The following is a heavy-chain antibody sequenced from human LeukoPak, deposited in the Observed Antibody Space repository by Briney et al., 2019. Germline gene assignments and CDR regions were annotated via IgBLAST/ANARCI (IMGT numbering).Heavy chain of an antibody. CDR3: ARDGGGQLVRNWLDL. D-gene: IGHD6-6*01. CDR2: INPSGGST. V-gene: IGHV1-46*01. CDR1: GYTFTNYY. Sequence: ASVKVSFKASGYTFTNYYMHGVRQAPGQGLEWMGIINPSGGSTSYAQKFQGRVTMTRDTSTSTVYMELSSLRSEDTAVYYCARDGGGQLVRNWLDLWAQGTLVTVSS. J-gene: IGHJ5*02.